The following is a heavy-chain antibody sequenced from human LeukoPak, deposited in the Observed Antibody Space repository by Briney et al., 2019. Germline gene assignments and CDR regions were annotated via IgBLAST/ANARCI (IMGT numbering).Heavy chain of an antibody. CDR1: GFTFDDYA. CDR2: ISWNSGSI. Sequence: GRSLRLSCAASGFTFDDYAMHWVRPAPGRGLEWVSGISWNSGSIGYADSVKGRFSISRDNAKNSLYLQMNSLRAEDTALYYCAKDKGSRIADGGFDYWGQGTLVTVSS. D-gene: IGHD6-13*01. CDR3: AKDKGSRIADGGFDY. V-gene: IGHV3-9*01. J-gene: IGHJ4*02.